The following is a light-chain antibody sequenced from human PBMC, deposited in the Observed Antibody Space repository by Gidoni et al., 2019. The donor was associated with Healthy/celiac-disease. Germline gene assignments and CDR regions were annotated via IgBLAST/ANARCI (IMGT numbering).Light chain of an antibody. CDR1: QSVLYSPNNKNY. V-gene: IGKV4-1*01. CDR2: WAC. CDR3: QQYYSTPLT. J-gene: IGKJ4*01. Sequence: DIVMTQSPASLAVSLGEMATINRKSSQSVLYSPNNKNYLAWYQQKPGQPPKLLIYWACDRESEVPDRFSGSGSETDFTLTISSLQAEDVAVYYCQQYYSTPLTFGGXTKVEIK.